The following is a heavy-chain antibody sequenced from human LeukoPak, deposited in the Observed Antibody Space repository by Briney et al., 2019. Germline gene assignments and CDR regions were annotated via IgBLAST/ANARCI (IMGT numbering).Heavy chain of an antibody. CDR3: AKEPEYCSGGSCYHLDY. D-gene: IGHD2-15*01. CDR2: ISNSGRNT. V-gene: IGHV3-23*01. Sequence: PGGSLRLSCAASGFTFSDHYMDWVRQAPGTGLGWVSAISNSGRNTYYADSVKGRFTISRDNSKNTLYLEMNSLRAEDTAVYYCAKEPEYCSGGSCYHLDYWGQGTLVTVSS. CDR1: GFTFSDHY. J-gene: IGHJ4*02.